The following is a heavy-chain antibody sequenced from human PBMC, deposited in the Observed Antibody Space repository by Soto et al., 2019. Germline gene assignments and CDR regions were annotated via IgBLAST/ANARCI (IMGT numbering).Heavy chain of an antibody. D-gene: IGHD3-3*01. CDR3: ARGGSSLSGYYTTWFDP. CDR2: INPNSGGT. J-gene: IGHJ5*02. V-gene: IGHV1-2*02. CDR1: GYTFTGYY. Sequence: ASVKVSCKAAGYTFTGYYMHWVRQAPGQGLEWMGWINPNSGGTNYAQKFQGRVTMTRDTSISTAYMELSRLRSDDTAVYYCARGGSSLSGYYTTWFDPWGQGTRVTVAS.